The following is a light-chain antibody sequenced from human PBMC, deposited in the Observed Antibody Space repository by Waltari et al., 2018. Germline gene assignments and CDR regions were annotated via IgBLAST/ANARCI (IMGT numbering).Light chain of an antibody. CDR2: DVT. J-gene: IGLJ3*02. CDR1: NSDVGRYNL. CDR3: CSYAGSFTWV. Sequence: QSAPTQPASVSGSPGQSITISCTGTNSDVGRYNLVSWYQQHPDKAPKLIIYDVTERPSGVYDRLSGSKSGKTASLRIPGLEAEDEADYYCCSYAGSFTWVFGGVTKLTVL. V-gene: IGLV2-23*02.